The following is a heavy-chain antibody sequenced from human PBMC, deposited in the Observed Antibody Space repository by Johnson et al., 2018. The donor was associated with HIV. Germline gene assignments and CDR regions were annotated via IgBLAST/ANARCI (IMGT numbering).Heavy chain of an antibody. J-gene: IGHJ3*02. Sequence: VQLVESAGGLVQPGGSLRVSCAASGFTFSSYAMSWVRQAPGKGLEWVSVIYSGGSTGYADSVKGRFTISRDNAKNSLYLQMNSLRAEDTALYYCARVRYGGNSRSNAFDIWGQGTMVTVSS. CDR2: IYSGGST. V-gene: IGHV3-23*03. CDR3: ARVRYGGNSRSNAFDI. CDR1: GFTFSSYA. D-gene: IGHD4-23*01.